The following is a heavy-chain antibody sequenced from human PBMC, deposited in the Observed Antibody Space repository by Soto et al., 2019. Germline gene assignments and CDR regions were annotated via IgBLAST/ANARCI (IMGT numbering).Heavy chain of an antibody. Sequence: ASVKVSCKASGYTFTSYYMHWVRQAPGQGLEWMGIINPSGGSTSYAQKFQGRVTMTRDTSTSTVYMELSSLRSEDTAVYYCDRDSGSSSSIPQNPDYWGQXTLVTVSS. V-gene: IGHV1-46*03. CDR3: DRDSGSSSSIPQNPDY. D-gene: IGHD6-13*01. CDR2: INPSGGST. J-gene: IGHJ4*02. CDR1: GYTFTSYY.